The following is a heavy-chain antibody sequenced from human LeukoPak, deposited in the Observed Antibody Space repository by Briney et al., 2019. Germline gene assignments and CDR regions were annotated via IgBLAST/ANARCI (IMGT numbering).Heavy chain of an antibody. CDR2: INHSGST. D-gene: IGHD4-23*01. J-gene: IGHJ5*02. V-gene: IGHV4-34*01. Sequence: PSETLSLTCAVYGGSFSGYYWSWIRQPPGKGLEWIGEINHSGSTNYNPSLKSRVTISVDTSKNQFSLKLSSVTAADTAVYHCARRTYGGWFDPWGQGTLVTVSS. CDR1: GGSFSGYY. CDR3: ARRTYGGWFDP.